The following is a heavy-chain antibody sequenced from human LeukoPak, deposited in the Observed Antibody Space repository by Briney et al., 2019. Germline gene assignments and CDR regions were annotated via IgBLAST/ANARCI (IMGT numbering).Heavy chain of an antibody. V-gene: IGHV3-23*01. Sequence: GGSLRLSCAVSGITLSNYCMSWVRQAPGKGLEWVAGISDSGGRTNYADSVKGRFTISRDTPKNTLYLQMNSLRAEDTAVYFCAKRGVVIRVILVGFHKEAYYFESWGQGALVTVSS. CDR3: AKRGVVIRVILVGFHKEAYYFES. D-gene: IGHD3-22*01. J-gene: IGHJ4*02. CDR1: GITLSNYC. CDR2: ISDSGGRT.